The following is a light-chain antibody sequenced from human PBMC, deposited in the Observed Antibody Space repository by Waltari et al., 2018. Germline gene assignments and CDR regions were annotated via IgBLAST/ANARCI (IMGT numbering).Light chain of an antibody. CDR3: QVWDRSSESDHPYGV. CDR2: DDF. Sequence: SGVLTQPPSVSVAPGQTAKITCRGANLDSKAVHWHQQRPGQAPVLVVYDDFDRPSGIPERFSGSNSGNTATLTISRVEAGDEADYYCQVWDRSSESDHPYGVFGGGTKLTVL. V-gene: IGLV3-21*02. J-gene: IGLJ2*01. CDR1: NLDSKA.